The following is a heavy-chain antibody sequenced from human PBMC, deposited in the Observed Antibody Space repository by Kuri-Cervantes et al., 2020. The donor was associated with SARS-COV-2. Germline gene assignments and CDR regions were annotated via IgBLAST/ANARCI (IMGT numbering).Heavy chain of an antibody. D-gene: IGHD4-17*01. CDR3: ARAYGDYVFREGLDS. Sequence: GGSLRLSCVASGFTFNTYNMKWVRQAPGKGLEWVSGIGPSNTYIYYADSVKGRFIISRDNAKNSLYLQMNSLRVEDTALYYCARAYGDYVFREGLDSWGQGTLVTVSS. V-gene: IGHV3-21*06. CDR2: IGPSNTYI. CDR1: GFTFNTYN. J-gene: IGHJ4*02.